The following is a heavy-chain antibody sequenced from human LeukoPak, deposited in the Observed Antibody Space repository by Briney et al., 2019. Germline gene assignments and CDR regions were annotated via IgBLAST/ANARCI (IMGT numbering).Heavy chain of an antibody. CDR3: AKNSGYDYKGVFDI. D-gene: IGHD5-12*01. CDR2: ISYDGSNK. Sequence: PGGSLRLSCAASGFTFTSYAMHWVRQAPGKGLEWVAVISYDGSNKYYADSVKGRFTISRDNSKNTLYLQMNSLRAEDTAVYYCAKNSGYDYKGVFDIWGQGTMVTVSS. J-gene: IGHJ3*02. CDR1: GFTFTSYA. V-gene: IGHV3-30-3*01.